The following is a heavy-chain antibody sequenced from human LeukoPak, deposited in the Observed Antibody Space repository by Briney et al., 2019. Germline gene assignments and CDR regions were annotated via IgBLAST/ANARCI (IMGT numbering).Heavy chain of an antibody. J-gene: IGHJ4*02. CDR3: ARDLSGWYGDFDY. D-gene: IGHD6-19*01. CDR1: GYTFTGYY. CDR2: INPNNGGT. Sequence: ASVKVSCKASGYTFTGYYIHWVRQAPGQGLERMGRINPNNGGTNHAQKFQGRVTMTRDTSISTAYMELSRLRSDDTAVYYCARDLSGWYGDFDYWGQGTLVTVSS. V-gene: IGHV1-2*06.